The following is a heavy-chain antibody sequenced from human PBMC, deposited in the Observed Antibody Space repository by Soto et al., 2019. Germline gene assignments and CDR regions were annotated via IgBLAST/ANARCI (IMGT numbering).Heavy chain of an antibody. CDR2: IYYSGST. D-gene: IGHD4-17*01. J-gene: IGHJ4*02. CDR1: GGSISSSRYY. Sequence: SDTRSLTCTVSGGSISSSRYYWGWIRQPPGKGLEWIGSIYYSGSTYYNPSLKSRVTISVDTSKNQFSLKLSSVTAADTAVYYCARSMTTVVTLDYWGQGTLVTVS. V-gene: IGHV4-39*01. CDR3: ARSMTTVVTLDY.